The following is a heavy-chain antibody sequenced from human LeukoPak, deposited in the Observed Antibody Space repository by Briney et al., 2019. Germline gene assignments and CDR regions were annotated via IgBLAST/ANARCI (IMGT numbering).Heavy chain of an antibody. J-gene: IGHJ6*03. Sequence: GESLRISCKGSGYSFTSYWIGWVRQMPGKGLEWMGIIYPGDSDTRYSPSFQGQVTISADKSISAAYLQWSSLKASGTAMYYCARPRERGYSYMDVWGKGTTVTVSS. V-gene: IGHV5-51*01. CDR1: GYSFTSYW. CDR3: ARPRERGYSYMDV. CDR2: IYPGDSDT. D-gene: IGHD5-18*01.